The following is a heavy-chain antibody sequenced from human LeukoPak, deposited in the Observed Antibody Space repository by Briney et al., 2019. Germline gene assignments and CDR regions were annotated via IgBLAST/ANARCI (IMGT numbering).Heavy chain of an antibody. Sequence: GASVKVSCKASGYTFTSYYMHWVRQAPGQGLEWMGIINPSGGSTSYAQKFQGRVTMTRDTSTSTVYMELSSLRSEDTAVYYCARDREYYYGSGSYYKPLDYWGQGTLVTVSS. V-gene: IGHV1-46*01. CDR3: ARDREYYYGSGSYYKPLDY. J-gene: IGHJ4*02. CDR2: INPSGGST. CDR1: GYTFTSYY. D-gene: IGHD3-10*01.